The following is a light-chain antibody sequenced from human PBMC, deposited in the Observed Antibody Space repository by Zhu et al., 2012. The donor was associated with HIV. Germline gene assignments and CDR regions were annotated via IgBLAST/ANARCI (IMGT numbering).Light chain of an antibody. CDR2: GAS. Sequence: EIVLTQSPGTLSLSPGDRATLSCRASQSVTNDYLAWYQQKPGQAPRLFIYGASTRATDIPARFSGSGSGTEFTLTISSLQSEDFAVYFCQHYGDWPTFGQGDQGGFQT. J-gene: IGKJ1*01. CDR1: QSVTNDY. CDR3: QHYGDWPT. V-gene: IGKV3-20*01.